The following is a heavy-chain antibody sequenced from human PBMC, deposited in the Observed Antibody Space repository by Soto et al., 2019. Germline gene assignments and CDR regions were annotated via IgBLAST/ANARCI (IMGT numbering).Heavy chain of an antibody. D-gene: IGHD3-16*01. J-gene: IGHJ5*02. V-gene: IGHV4-61*08. Sequence: PSETLSLTCTVSGGSISSGDYYWSWIRQPPGKGLEWIGYIYYSGSTNYNPSLKSRVTISVDTSKNQFSLKLSSVTAADTAVYYCARFRRLLGGWFDPWGQGTLVTVSS. CDR1: GGSISSGDYY. CDR2: IYYSGST. CDR3: ARFRRLLGGWFDP.